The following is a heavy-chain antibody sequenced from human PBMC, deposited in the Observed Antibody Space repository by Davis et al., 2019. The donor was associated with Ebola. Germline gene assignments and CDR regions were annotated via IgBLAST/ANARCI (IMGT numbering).Heavy chain of an antibody. CDR2: INAGNGNT. V-gene: IGHV1-3*01. D-gene: IGHD6-13*01. Sequence: AASVKVSCKASGYTLSNYAMQWVRQAPGQRLEWMGWINAGNGNTRYSHNFQGRVTIASDTSANTAYMELSGLRSEDTAVYYCVRVWYLDYWGQGTLVTVSS. J-gene: IGHJ4*02. CDR1: GYTLSNYA. CDR3: VRVWYLDY.